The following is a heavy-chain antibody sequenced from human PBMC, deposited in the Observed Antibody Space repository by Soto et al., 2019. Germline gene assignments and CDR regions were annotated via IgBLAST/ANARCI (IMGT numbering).Heavy chain of an antibody. CDR2: IYWDDDK. Sequence: QITLKESGPPLVKPTQTLTLTCTFSGFSLSTSGVGVGWIRQPPGKALEWLALIYWDDDKRYSPSLKSRLTIXKXTXTNQVVLTMTNMDPVDTATYYCAHSPLRWSRGYFDLWGRGTLVTVSS. J-gene: IGHJ2*01. V-gene: IGHV2-5*02. D-gene: IGHD4-17*01. CDR3: AHSPLRWSRGYFDL. CDR1: GFSLSTSGVG.